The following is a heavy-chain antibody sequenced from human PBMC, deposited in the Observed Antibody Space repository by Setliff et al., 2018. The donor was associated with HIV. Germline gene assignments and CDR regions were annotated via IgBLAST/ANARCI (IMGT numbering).Heavy chain of an antibody. D-gene: IGHD3-10*01. CDR2: INVGNGDP. CDR3: ARGALLAVFDFDH. Sequence: ASVKVSCKASGCTFTTYSLHWVRQAPGHSLEWMGWINVGNGDPKYSPELQGRISITRDTSANTAYMELSSLRSDDTAVYFCARGALLAVFDFDHWGQGTQVTVSS. CDR1: GCTFTTYS. J-gene: IGHJ4*02. V-gene: IGHV1-3*01.